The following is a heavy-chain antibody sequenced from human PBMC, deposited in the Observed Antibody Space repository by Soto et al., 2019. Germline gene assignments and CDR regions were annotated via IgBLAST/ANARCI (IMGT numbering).Heavy chain of an antibody. CDR2: IYYSGST. CDR1: GGSISSSSYY. Sequence: SETLSLTCTVSGGSISSSSYYWVLIRQPPGKGLEWIGSIYYSGSTYYNPSLKSRVTISVDTSKNQFSLKLSSVTAADTAVYYCARGSPVTTDYWGQGTLVTVSS. V-gene: IGHV4-39*07. D-gene: IGHD4-17*01. J-gene: IGHJ4*02. CDR3: ARGSPVTTDY.